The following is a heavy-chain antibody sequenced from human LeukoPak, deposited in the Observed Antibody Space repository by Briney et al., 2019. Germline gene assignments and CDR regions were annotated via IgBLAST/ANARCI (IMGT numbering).Heavy chain of an antibody. D-gene: IGHD3-10*01. V-gene: IGHV5-51*01. CDR1: GYIFTNYW. CDR2: IYPGDSDT. J-gene: IGHJ4*02. Sequence: GESLKISCKASGYIFTNYWIGWVRQMPGKGLEWMGIIYPGDSDTRYSPSFQGQVTISADKSISTAYLQWSSLRASDTAMYYCARRKDYYTTTNYFDYWGQGTLVTVSS. CDR3: ARRKDYYTTTNYFDY.